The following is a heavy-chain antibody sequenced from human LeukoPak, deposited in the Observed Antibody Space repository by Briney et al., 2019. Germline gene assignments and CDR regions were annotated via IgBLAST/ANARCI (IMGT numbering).Heavy chain of an antibody. Sequence: SVKVSCKASGYTFTGYYMHWVRQAPGQGLEWMGGIIPIFGTANYAQKFQGRVTITTDESTSTAYMELSSLRSEDTAVYYCARGVTPTYHYYYMDVWGKGTTVTVSS. CDR1: GYTFTGYY. V-gene: IGHV1-69*05. CDR2: IIPIFGTA. J-gene: IGHJ6*03. CDR3: ARGVTPTYHYYYMDV. D-gene: IGHD4-11*01.